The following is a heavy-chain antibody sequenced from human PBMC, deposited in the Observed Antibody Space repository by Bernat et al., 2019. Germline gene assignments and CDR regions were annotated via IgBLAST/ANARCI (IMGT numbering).Heavy chain of an antibody. D-gene: IGHD3-10*01. J-gene: IGHJ4*02. CDR3: ASDSPRGDY. CDR1: GLRFSAYY. V-gene: IGHV3-11*05. Sequence: QVQLVESGGGLVKLGGSLRLSCPASGLRFSAYYMAWFRRAPGKGLEWVSYISSGSRYTDYADSVKGRFTISRDDVKNSLYLQMDSLRAEDTAVYYCASDSPRGDYWGQGTLVTVSS. CDR2: ISSGSRYT.